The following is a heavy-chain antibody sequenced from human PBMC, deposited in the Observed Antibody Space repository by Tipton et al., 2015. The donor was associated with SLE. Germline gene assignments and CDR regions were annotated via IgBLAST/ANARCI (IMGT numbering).Heavy chain of an antibody. J-gene: IGHJ4*02. Sequence: GSLRLSCAASGSTFSDYYMSWIRQAPGKGLEWVSYISSSSSYTNYADSVKGRFTISRDNAKNSLYLQMNSLRAEDTAVYYCARNEYSSSPEDYWGQGTLVTVSS. CDR2: ISSSSSYT. V-gene: IGHV3-11*06. CDR3: ARNEYSSSPEDY. D-gene: IGHD6-6*01. CDR1: GSTFSDYY.